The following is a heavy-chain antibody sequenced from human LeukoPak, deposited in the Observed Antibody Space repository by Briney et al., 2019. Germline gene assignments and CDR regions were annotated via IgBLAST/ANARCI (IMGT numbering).Heavy chain of an antibody. CDR1: GFTFSSHW. D-gene: IGHD5-24*01. CDR3: ALQRPLKGV. CDR2: INSDGGST. J-gene: IGHJ6*02. V-gene: IGHV3-74*01. Sequence: GGSLRLSCAASGFTFSSHWMHWVRQGPGKGLLWVSRINSDGGSTSYADSVKGRFTISRDNSKNTLYLQMNSLRAEDTAVYYCALQRPLKGVWGQGTTVTVSS.